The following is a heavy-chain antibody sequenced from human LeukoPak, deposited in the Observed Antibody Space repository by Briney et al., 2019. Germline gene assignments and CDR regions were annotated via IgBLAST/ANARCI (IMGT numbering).Heavy chain of an antibody. CDR2: IYYSGST. CDR3: ARLRGGAAADFDY. J-gene: IGHJ4*02. CDR1: GGSISSGGYY. D-gene: IGHD6-13*01. V-gene: IGHV4-31*03. Sequence: SQTLSLTCTVSGGSISSGGYYWSWIRQHPGKGLEWIGYIYYSGSTYYNPSLKSRVTISVDTSKNQFSLKLSSVTAADTAVYYCARLRGGAAADFDYWGQGTLVTVSS.